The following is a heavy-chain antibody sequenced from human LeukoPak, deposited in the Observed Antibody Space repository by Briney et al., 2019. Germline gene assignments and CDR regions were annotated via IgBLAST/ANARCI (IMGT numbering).Heavy chain of an antibody. CDR3: ARGGYYYDSSGYSRFDY. D-gene: IGHD3-22*01. J-gene: IGHJ4*02. V-gene: IGHV4-4*07. Sequence: SETLSLTCTVSGGSISSYYWSWIRQPAGKGLEWIGRIYTSGSTNYNPSLKSRVTMSVDTSKNQFSLKLSPVTAADTAVYYCARGGYYYDSSGYSRFDYWGQGTLVTVSS. CDR2: IYTSGST. CDR1: GGSISSYY.